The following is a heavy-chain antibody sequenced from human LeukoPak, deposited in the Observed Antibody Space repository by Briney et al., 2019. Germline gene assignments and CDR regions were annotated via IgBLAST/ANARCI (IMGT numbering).Heavy chain of an antibody. V-gene: IGHV4-39*07. CDR3: ARGTPYNP. Sequence: SETLSLTCTVSGVSISSGTYYWGWIRQPPGKGLEWIGSVHYSGTTYYNPSLKSRVTISIDTSKNQFSLRLRSVTAADTAVYYCARGTPYNPWGQGTLVTVSS. D-gene: IGHD4-11*01. CDR1: GVSISSGTYY. J-gene: IGHJ5*02. CDR2: VHYSGTT.